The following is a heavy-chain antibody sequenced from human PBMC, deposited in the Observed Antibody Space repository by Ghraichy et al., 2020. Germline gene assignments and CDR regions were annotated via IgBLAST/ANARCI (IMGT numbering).Heavy chain of an antibody. J-gene: IGHJ4*02. CDR2: VSSSGVYT. CDR1: GFTFSEYA. Sequence: GGSLRLSCEASGFTFSEYAMNWVRQAPGKGLEWVSAVSSSGVYTYYADSVKGRFTISRDNSKNTLSLQMNSLRAEDTAVYYCATLGGPYCSSSSCPGHYWGQGTPVTVSS. D-gene: IGHD2-2*01. CDR3: ATLGGPYCSSSSCPGHY. V-gene: IGHV3-23*01.